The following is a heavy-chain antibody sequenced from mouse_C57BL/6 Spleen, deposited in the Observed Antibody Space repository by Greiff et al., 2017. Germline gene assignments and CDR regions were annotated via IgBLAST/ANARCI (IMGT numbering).Heavy chain of an antibody. CDR3: ARSPVITTDYYAMDY. CDR1: GYTFTSYW. V-gene: IGHV1-53*01. J-gene: IGHJ4*01. D-gene: IGHD1-1*01. CDR2: INPSNGGT. Sequence: QVQLQQSGTELVKPGASVKLSCKASGYTFTSYWMHWVKQRPGQGLEWIGNINPSNGGTNYNEKFKSKATLTVDKSSSTAYMQLSSLTSEDSAVYYCARSPVITTDYYAMDYWGQGTSVTVSS.